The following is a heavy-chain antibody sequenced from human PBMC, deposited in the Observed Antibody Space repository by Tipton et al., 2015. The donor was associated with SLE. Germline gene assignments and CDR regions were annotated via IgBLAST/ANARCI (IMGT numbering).Heavy chain of an antibody. V-gene: IGHV4-31*03. CDR3: ARLYGDYSAFDY. J-gene: IGHJ4*02. D-gene: IGHD4-17*01. CDR1: GGSISSDDYY. Sequence: TLSLTCTVSGGSISSDDYYWTWIRQHPGKGLEWIGEVNHSGSTNYNPSLKSRVTIFVDTSKNQFSLKLSSVTAADTAVYYCARLYGDYSAFDYWGQGTLVTVSS. CDR2: VNHSGST.